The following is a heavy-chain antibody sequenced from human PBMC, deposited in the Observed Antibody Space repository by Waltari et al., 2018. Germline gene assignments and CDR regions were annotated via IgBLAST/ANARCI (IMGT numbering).Heavy chain of an antibody. CDR3: ARGPIAAAGPLYYYYYGMDV. J-gene: IGHJ6*02. Sequence: QVQLVQSGAEVKKPGASVKVSCKASGYTFHGYYMHWVRQAPGQGLEWMGWINPNSGGTNYAQKFQGRVTMTRDTSISTAYMELSRLRSDDTAVYYCARGPIAAAGPLYYYYYGMDVWGQGTTVTVSS. D-gene: IGHD6-13*01. CDR1: GYTFHGYY. V-gene: IGHV1-2*02. CDR2: INPNSGGT.